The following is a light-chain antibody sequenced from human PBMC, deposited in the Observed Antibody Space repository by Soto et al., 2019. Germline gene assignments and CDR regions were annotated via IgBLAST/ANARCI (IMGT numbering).Light chain of an antibody. Sequence: EIVLTQSPGTLSLSPGERATLSCRASQSVSSSYLAWYQQKPGQAPRLLIYGATSRATDIPDRFSDSGSGTDFTLTISRLEPEDFAVYYCQQYGSSLWTFGQGTKVEIK. CDR2: GAT. CDR1: QSVSSSY. V-gene: IGKV3-20*01. CDR3: QQYGSSLWT. J-gene: IGKJ1*01.